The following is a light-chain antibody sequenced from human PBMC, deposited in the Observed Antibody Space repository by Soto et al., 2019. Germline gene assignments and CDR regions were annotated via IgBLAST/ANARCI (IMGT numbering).Light chain of an antibody. Sequence: QSVLTQSPSASWTPGQTVTISCYGSSSNIGSYPVYWYQQLPGTAPKLLINSDDQRPSGVPDRFSASKSGTSASLAISGLRSEDEADYYCAAWDASLSGHVFGAGTKVTVL. CDR3: AAWDASLSGHV. CDR2: SDD. V-gene: IGLV1-47*02. CDR1: SSNIGSYP. J-gene: IGLJ1*01.